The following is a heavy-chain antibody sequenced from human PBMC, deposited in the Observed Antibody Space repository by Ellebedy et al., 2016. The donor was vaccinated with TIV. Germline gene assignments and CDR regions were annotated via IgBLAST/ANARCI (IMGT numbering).Heavy chain of an antibody. D-gene: IGHD3-10*01. Sequence: GGSLRLSXAASGFTFSSYWMHWVRQAPGKGLAWVANIKQDGSEKYYVGSVKGRFTISRDNAKNSLYLQMNSLRAEDTAVYYCARERMVRGVTYSAYHGMDVWGQGTTVTVSS. CDR3: ARERMVRGVTYSAYHGMDV. V-gene: IGHV3-7*01. J-gene: IGHJ6*02. CDR2: IKQDGSEK. CDR1: GFTFSSYW.